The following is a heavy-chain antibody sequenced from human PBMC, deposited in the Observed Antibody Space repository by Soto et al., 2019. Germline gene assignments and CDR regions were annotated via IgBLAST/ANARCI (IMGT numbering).Heavy chain of an antibody. CDR1: GYTFTSYD. CDR3: ARGFSHEVRGGYDY. V-gene: IGHV1-8*01. CDR2: MNPNNTNT. Sequence: QVQLVQSGAEVKKPGASVKVSCQASGYTFTSYDINWVRQATGQGLEWMGWMNPNNTNTGYAQKFQGRPTRTRNTAMGTAYRELSSLTSEDTAVYYCARGFSHEVRGGYDYWGQGTLVTVSS. D-gene: IGHD3-10*01. J-gene: IGHJ4*02.